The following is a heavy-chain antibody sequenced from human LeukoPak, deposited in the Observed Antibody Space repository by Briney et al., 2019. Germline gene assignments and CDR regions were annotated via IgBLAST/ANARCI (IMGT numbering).Heavy chain of an antibody. CDR2: ISSSSSYI. Sequence: GGSPRLSCAASGFTFSSYEMNWVRQAPGKGLEWVSSISSSSSYIYYADSVKGRFTISRDNAKNSLYLQMNSLRAEDTAVYYCAGAYCVGYSYGRNHYWYFDLWGRGTLVTVSS. CDR3: AGAYCVGYSYGRNHYWYFDL. D-gene: IGHD5-18*01. V-gene: IGHV3-21*01. J-gene: IGHJ2*01. CDR1: GFTFSSYE.